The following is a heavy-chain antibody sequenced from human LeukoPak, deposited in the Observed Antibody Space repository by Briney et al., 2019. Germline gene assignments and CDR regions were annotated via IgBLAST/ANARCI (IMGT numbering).Heavy chain of an antibody. V-gene: IGHV3-30*18. Sequence: GGSLRLSCAGSEFTFSSYGMHWVRQAPGKGLEWVAVISYDGSDKYYVDSVKGRFTISRDNSKNTLYLQMNSLRPEDTAVYYCAKDYLRGGSTGSYPIDYWGQGTLVTVSS. J-gene: IGHJ4*02. D-gene: IGHD3-10*01. CDR2: ISYDGSDK. CDR1: EFTFSSYG. CDR3: AKDYLRGGSTGSYPIDY.